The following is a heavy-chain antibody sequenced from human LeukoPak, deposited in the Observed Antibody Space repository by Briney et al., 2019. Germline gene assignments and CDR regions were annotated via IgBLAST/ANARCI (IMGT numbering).Heavy chain of an antibody. CDR2: ISYDGSMK. V-gene: IGHV3-30*03. J-gene: IGHJ6*03. Sequence: AGGSLRLSCAASGFTFSSYWMSWVRQAPGKGLEWVAVISYDGSMKYYPESVKGRFTISRDNAKNTLFLQLNSLRAEDTGLYYCARDAALSKELAYFYYYMDVWGKGTTVTVSS. D-gene: IGHD5-24*01. CDR1: GFTFSSYW. CDR3: ARDAALSKELAYFYYYMDV.